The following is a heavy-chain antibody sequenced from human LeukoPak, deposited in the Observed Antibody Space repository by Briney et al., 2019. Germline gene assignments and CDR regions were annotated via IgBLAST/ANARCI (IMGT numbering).Heavy chain of an antibody. CDR1: GFTFSSYA. J-gene: IGHJ4*02. Sequence: GGSLRLSCAASGFTFSSYAMHWVRQAPGKGLEWVAVISYDGSNKYYADSVKGRFTISRDNSKNTLYLQMNSLRAEDTAVYYCARARYSSSIDFDYWGQGTLVTVSS. V-gene: IGHV3-30*01. CDR3: ARARYSSSIDFDY. D-gene: IGHD6-6*01. CDR2: ISYDGSNK.